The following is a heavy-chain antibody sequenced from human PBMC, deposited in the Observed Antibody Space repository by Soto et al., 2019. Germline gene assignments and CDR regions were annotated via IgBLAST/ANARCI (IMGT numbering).Heavy chain of an antibody. Sequence: PGGSLRLSCTASGFTFGDYAMSWVRQAPGKGLEWVGFIRSKAYGGTTEYAASVKGRFTISRDDSKSIAYLQMNSLKTEDTAVYYCTRALERRLDYWGQGTLVTVSS. CDR1: GFTFGDYA. CDR2: IRSKAYGGTT. D-gene: IGHD1-1*01. V-gene: IGHV3-49*04. J-gene: IGHJ4*02. CDR3: TRALERRLDY.